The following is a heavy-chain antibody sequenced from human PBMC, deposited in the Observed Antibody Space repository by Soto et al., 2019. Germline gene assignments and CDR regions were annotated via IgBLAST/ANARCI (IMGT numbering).Heavy chain of an antibody. D-gene: IGHD2-15*01. Sequence: ASVKVSSKASGYTFTSYYMHWVRQAPGQGLEWMGIINPSGGSTTYAQKFQGRVTMFRDTSTSTVYMELSSLRSEDTAVYYCARFSPSVRGGPTYFDYWGQGTLVTVSS. V-gene: IGHV1-46*01. J-gene: IGHJ4*02. CDR3: ARFSPSVRGGPTYFDY. CDR1: GYTFTSYY. CDR2: INPSGGST.